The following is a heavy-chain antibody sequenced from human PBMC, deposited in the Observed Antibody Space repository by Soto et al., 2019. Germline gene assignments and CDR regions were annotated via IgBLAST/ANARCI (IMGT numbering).Heavy chain of an antibody. D-gene: IGHD2-21*02. J-gene: IGHJ6*02. CDR3: AKDLGPLKLLNYVFYGLDV. CDR1: GFTVSSSY. V-gene: IGHV3-53*01. Sequence: GGSLRLSCNASGFTVSSSYMSWVRQAPGMGLEWVAVIESGGTAHYADSVKGRFTISRDNPNNIIYLQLHTLRAEGTAVYYCAKDLGPLKLLNYVFYGLDVWGQGTTVTVSS. CDR2: IESGGTA.